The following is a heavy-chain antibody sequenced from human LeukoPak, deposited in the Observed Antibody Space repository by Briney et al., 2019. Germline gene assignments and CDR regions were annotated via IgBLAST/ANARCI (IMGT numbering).Heavy chain of an antibody. V-gene: IGHV4-34*01. CDR3: ARGLGYYDFSSGYYSNPLFDY. D-gene: IGHD3-3*01. CDR1: GGSFSGYY. Sequence: SETLSLTCAVYGGSFSGYYWSWIRQPPGKGLEGIGEINHSGSTNYNPSLKSRITISVDQSKDQFSLTLSSVTAAGTAVYYCARGLGYYDFSSGYYSNPLFDYWGQGTLVTVSS. CDR2: INHSGST. J-gene: IGHJ4*02.